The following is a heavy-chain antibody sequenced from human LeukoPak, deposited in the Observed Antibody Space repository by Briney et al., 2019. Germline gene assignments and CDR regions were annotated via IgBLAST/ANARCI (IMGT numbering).Heavy chain of an antibody. CDR1: GGSISSYY. V-gene: IGHV4-59*01. Sequence: SETLSLTCTVSGGSISSYYWSWIRQPPGKGLEWIGYIYYSGSTNYNPSLKSRVTISVDTSKNQFSLKLSSVTAADTAVYYCARDRYYDSSGAYGMDVWDQGTTVTVSS. CDR3: ARDRYYDSSGAYGMDV. D-gene: IGHD3-22*01. J-gene: IGHJ6*02. CDR2: IYYSGST.